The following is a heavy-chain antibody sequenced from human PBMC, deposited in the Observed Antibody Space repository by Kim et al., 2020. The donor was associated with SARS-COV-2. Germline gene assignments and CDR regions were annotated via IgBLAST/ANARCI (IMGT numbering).Heavy chain of an antibody. J-gene: IGHJ4*02. D-gene: IGHD3-3*01. V-gene: IGHV4-34*01. Sequence: SETLSLTCAVYGGSFSGYYWSWIRQPPGKGLEWIGEINHSGSTNYNPSLKSRVTISVDTSKNQFSLKLSSVTAADTAVYYCARGRGLDFFPKRKFDYWGQGTLVTVSS. CDR3: ARGRGLDFFPKRKFDY. CDR2: INHSGST. CDR1: GGSFSGYY.